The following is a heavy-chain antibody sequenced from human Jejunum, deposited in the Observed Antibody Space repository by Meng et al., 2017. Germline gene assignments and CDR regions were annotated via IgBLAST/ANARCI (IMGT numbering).Heavy chain of an antibody. Sequence: ASVKVSCKASGYTLTGSYMHWVRQAPGQGLEWVGRINPINGDTNSAQKFQGRVTITRDTSISTDYAELTRLGSDDTAVYYCARGFNYAYDYWGQGTLVTVSS. D-gene: IGHD3-16*01. V-gene: IGHV1-2*06. CDR2: INPINGDT. CDR3: ARGFNYAYDY. CDR1: GYTLTGSY. J-gene: IGHJ4*02.